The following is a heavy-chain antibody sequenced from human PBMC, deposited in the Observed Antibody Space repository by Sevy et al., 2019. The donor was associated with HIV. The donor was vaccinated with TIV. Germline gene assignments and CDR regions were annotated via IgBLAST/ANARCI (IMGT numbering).Heavy chain of an antibody. CDR3: ATGGIAAAGVISWFDP. J-gene: IGHJ5*02. D-gene: IGHD6-13*01. CDR1: GYTLTELS. V-gene: IGHV1-24*01. CDR2: FDPEDGET. Sequence: ASVKVSCKVSGYTLTELSMLWVRQAPGKGLEWMGGFDPEDGETIYAQKFQGRVTMTEDTSTDTAYMELSSLRSEDTAVYYCATGGIAAAGVISWFDPWGQGTLVTVSS.